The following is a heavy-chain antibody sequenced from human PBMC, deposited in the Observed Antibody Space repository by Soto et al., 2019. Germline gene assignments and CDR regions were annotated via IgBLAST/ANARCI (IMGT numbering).Heavy chain of an antibody. CDR3: ARDRYSPRAAKDWVFDY. D-gene: IGHD2-15*01. CDR2: ISAYNGNT. Sequence: QVQLVQSGAEVKKPGASVKVSCKASGYTFTSYGISWVRQAPGQGLEWMGWISAYNGNTNYAQKLQGRVTMTTDTSTSTAYMDLRSLRSDDTAVYYCARDRYSPRAAKDWVFDYWGQGTLVTVSS. J-gene: IGHJ4*02. V-gene: IGHV1-18*01. CDR1: GYTFTSYG.